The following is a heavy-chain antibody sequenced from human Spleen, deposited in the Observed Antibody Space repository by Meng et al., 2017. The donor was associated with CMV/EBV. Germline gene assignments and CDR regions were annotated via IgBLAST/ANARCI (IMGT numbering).Heavy chain of an antibody. CDR2: IHYGTNDK. CDR1: GFSFSSYG. J-gene: IGHJ3*02. D-gene: IGHD2-15*01. CDR3: ARAPSGWLYAFDM. V-gene: IGHV3-30*02. Sequence: GGSLRLSCAASGFSFSSYGMHWVRQAPGKGLEWVAFIHYGTNDKYYADSVKGRFTISRDNSKNTLYLQMNSLRAEDRAVYYCARAPSGWLYAFDMWGQGTMVTVSS.